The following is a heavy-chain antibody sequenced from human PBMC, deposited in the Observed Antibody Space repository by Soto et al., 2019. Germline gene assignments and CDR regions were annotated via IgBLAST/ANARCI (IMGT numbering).Heavy chain of an antibody. Sequence: VQLLESGGGLVQPGGSLRLSCAASGFSFSSYPMGWVRQAPGKGLEWVASISVGDTNTYYPDSVKGRFTISRDTSKNTLYLQMNSLRAEDTALYYCAKDPGSSPPGAFWGQGTLVTVSS. CDR3: AKDPGSSPPGAF. CDR2: ISVGDTNT. J-gene: IGHJ4*02. CDR1: GFSFSSYP. V-gene: IGHV3-23*01. D-gene: IGHD6-6*01.